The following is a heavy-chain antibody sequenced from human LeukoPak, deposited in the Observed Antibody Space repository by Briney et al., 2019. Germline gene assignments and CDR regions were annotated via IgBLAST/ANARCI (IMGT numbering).Heavy chain of an antibody. CDR3: ARGDKMTTWRRTYNCFDP. CDR1: GFTFSNYW. Sequence: DPGGSLRLSCAASGFTFSNYWMNWVRQAPGKGLEWVANIKNDGSEKHYVDSVKGRFTISRDNSKNTLYLQMNSLRPDDTAVYYCARGDKMTTWRRTYNCFDPWSQGTLVTVSS. CDR2: IKNDGSEK. V-gene: IGHV3-7*01. J-gene: IGHJ5*02. D-gene: IGHD5-24*01.